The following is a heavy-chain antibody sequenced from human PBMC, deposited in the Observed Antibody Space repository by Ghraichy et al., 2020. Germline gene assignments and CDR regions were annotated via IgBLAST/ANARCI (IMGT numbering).Heavy chain of an antibody. CDR1: GYTFTSYG. D-gene: IGHD3-22*01. Sequence: ASVKVSCKASGYTFTSYGISWVRQAPGQGLEWMGWISAYNGNTNYAQKLQGRVTMTTDTSTSTAYMELRSLRSDDTAVYYCARATYDSSGYYNDPTGYYYGMDVWGQGTTVTVSS. CDR2: ISAYNGNT. V-gene: IGHV1-18*01. CDR3: ARATYDSSGYYNDPTGYYYGMDV. J-gene: IGHJ6*02.